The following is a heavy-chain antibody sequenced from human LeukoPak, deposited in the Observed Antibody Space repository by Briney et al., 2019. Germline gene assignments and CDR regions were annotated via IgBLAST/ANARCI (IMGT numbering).Heavy chain of an antibody. CDR2: IYYSRST. CDR1: GGSISSYY. CDR3: AAVAGNYYYYMDV. J-gene: IGHJ6*03. V-gene: IGHV4-59*01. Sequence: SETLSLTCTVSGGSISSYYWSWIRQPPGKGLEWIGYIYYSRSTNYNPSLKSRVTISVDTSKNQFSLKLSSVTAADTAVYYCAAVAGNYYYYMDVWGKGTTVTVSS. D-gene: IGHD6-19*01.